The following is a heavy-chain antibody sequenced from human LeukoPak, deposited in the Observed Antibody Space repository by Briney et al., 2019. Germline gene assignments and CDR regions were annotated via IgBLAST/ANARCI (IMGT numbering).Heavy chain of an antibody. Sequence: ASVKVSCKVSGYTLTELSMHWVRQAPGKGLEWMGGFDPEDGETIYAQNFQGRVFFITDTSASTAYMELSGLRSQDTAVYYCTTELVNWGQGTLVTVSP. CDR2: FDPEDGET. CDR1: GYTLTELS. V-gene: IGHV1-24*01. J-gene: IGHJ4*02. D-gene: IGHD2-8*02. CDR3: TTELVN.